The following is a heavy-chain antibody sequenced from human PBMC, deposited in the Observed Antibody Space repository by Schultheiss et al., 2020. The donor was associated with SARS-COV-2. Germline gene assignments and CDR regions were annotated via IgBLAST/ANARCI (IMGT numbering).Heavy chain of an antibody. Sequence: GGSLRLSCAASGFTFSSYWMHWVRQAPGKGLVWVSRINSDGSSTSYADSVKGRFTISRDNSKNTLYLQMNSLRAEDTAVYYCARKPSGGVGATRVRWYYYGMDVWGQGTTVTVSS. J-gene: IGHJ6*02. CDR3: ARKPSGGVGATRVRWYYYGMDV. CDR1: GFTFSSYW. CDR2: INSDGSST. D-gene: IGHD1-26*01. V-gene: IGHV3-74*01.